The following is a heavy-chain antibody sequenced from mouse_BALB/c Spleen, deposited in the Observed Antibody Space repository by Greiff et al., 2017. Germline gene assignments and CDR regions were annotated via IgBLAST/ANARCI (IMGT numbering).Heavy chain of an antibody. CDR1: GFTFSSYA. Sequence: EVKLVESGGGLVKPGGSLKLSCAASGFTFSSYAMSWVRQTPEKRLEWVASISSGGSTYYPDSVKGRFTISRDNARNILYLQMSSLRSEDTAMYYCARGGDYRYDDAMDYWGQGTSVTGSS. V-gene: IGHV5-6-5*01. D-gene: IGHD2-14*01. J-gene: IGHJ4*01. CDR3: ARGGDYRYDDAMDY. CDR2: ISSGGST.